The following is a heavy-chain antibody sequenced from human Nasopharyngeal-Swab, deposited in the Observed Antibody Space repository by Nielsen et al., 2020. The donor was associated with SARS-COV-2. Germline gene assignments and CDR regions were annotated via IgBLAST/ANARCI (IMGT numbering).Heavy chain of an antibody. CDR3: ARLLELPDY. V-gene: IGHV3-23*01. Sequence: GGSLRLSCAASGFTFSSYAMRWVRQAPGKGLEWVSAISGSGGSTYYADSVKGRFTISRDNSKNTLYPQMNSLRAEDTAVYYCARLLELPDYWGQGTLVTVSS. CDR1: GFTFSSYA. J-gene: IGHJ4*02. CDR2: ISGSGGST. D-gene: IGHD1-7*01.